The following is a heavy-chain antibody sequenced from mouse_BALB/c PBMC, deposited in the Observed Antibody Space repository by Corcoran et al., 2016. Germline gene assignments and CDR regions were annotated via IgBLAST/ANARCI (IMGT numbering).Heavy chain of an antibody. J-gene: IGHJ3*01. CDR3: VRQGGAY. Sequence: QVQLQQSGAGLMRPGASVMISCKTTGYTFSSYWRHWVKQRPGHGLEWIGEILPGSGNTNFNEEFRGKATFTADTSSNTAYMQFSSLTSEDSAVYYCVRQGGAYWGQGTLVTVSA. V-gene: IGHV1-9*01. D-gene: IGHD1-1*02. CDR1: GYTFSSYW. CDR2: ILPGSGNT.